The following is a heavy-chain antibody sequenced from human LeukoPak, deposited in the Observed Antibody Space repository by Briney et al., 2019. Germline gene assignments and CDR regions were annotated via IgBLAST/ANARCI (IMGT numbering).Heavy chain of an antibody. D-gene: IGHD6-13*01. CDR2: INPNSGGT. CDR1: GYTFTGYY. Sequence: ASVKVSCKASGYTFTGYYMHWVRQAPRQGLEWMGWINPNSGGTNYAQKFQGRVTMTRDTSISTAYMELSRLRSDDTAVYYCARDLRGSSSLYYMDVWGKGTTVTVSS. V-gene: IGHV1-2*02. CDR3: ARDLRGSSSLYYMDV. J-gene: IGHJ6*03.